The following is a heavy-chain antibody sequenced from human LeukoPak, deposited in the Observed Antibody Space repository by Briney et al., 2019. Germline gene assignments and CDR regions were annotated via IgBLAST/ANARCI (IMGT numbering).Heavy chain of an antibody. Sequence: PSETLSLTCTVSDGSISNYYWSWIRQPPGKGLEWIGYIYYSGSTNYNPSLKSRVTISVDTSKNQFSLKLSSVTAADTAVYYCARQNYYGSGNDYWGQGTLVTVSS. J-gene: IGHJ4*02. CDR1: DGSISNYY. CDR2: IYYSGST. CDR3: ARQNYYGSGNDY. D-gene: IGHD3-10*01. V-gene: IGHV4-59*08.